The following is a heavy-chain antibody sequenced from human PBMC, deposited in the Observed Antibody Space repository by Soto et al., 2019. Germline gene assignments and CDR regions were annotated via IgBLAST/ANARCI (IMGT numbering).Heavy chain of an antibody. CDR2: MNNDGSIT. Sequence: WGLMWVARRAAGATSSRCWGHRVRPTPRRGLVGVSRMNNDGSITNYADSVRGRFTISRDNARDTLYLQMSSLRAEDTAVYYCTRAGPATCTSTSCYAYGPDVWGKGTTVTVSS. CDR1: GATSSRCW. V-gene: IGHV3-74*01. D-gene: IGHD2-2*01. J-gene: IGHJ6*04. CDR3: TRAGPATCTSTSCYAYGPDV.